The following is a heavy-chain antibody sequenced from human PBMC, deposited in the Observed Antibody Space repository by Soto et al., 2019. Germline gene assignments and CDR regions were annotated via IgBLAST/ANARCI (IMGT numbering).Heavy chain of an antibody. V-gene: IGHV3-11*01. CDR2: ISSSGSTI. Sequence: GGSLRVSCAASGFTFSDYYMSWIRQAPGKGLERVSYISSSGSTIYYADSVKGRFTISRDNAKNSLYLQMNSLRAEDTAVYYCARNAEWLLYWFDPWGQGTLVAVSS. J-gene: IGHJ5*02. D-gene: IGHD3-3*01. CDR1: GFTFSDYY. CDR3: ARNAEWLLYWFDP.